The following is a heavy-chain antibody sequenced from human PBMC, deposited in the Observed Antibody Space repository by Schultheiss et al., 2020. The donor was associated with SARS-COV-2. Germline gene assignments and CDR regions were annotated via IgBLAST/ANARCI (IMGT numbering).Heavy chain of an antibody. CDR3: ASGYSSSWYYY. CDR2: ITSSSSTI. V-gene: IGHV3-11*04. CDR1: GFTFSDYY. J-gene: IGHJ4*02. D-gene: IGHD6-13*01. Sequence: GGSLRLSCAASGFTFSDYYMSWIRQAPGKGLEWVSSITSSSSTIYYADAVKGRFTISRDNAKNSLYLQMNSLRAEDTAVYYCASGYSSSWYYYWGQGTLVTVSS.